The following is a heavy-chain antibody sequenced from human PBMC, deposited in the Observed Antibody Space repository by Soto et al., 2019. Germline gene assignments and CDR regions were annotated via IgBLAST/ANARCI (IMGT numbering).Heavy chain of an antibody. D-gene: IGHD6-13*01. CDR2: IIPIFGTA. CDR1: GGTFSSYA. J-gene: IGHJ4*02. CDR3: ARGRIAASGPQWFDY. Sequence: SVKVSCKASGGTFSSYAISWVRQAPGQGLEWMGGIIPIFGTANYAQKFQGRVTITADESTGTAYMELSSLRSEDTAVYYCARGRIAASGPQWFDYWGEGTMVPVYS. V-gene: IGHV1-69*13.